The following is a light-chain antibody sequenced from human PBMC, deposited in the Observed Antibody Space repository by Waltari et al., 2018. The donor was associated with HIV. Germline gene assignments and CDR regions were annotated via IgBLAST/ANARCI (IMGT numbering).Light chain of an antibody. Sequence: DIMMTQSPATLSVSPGERATLACRASQSISSNLAWYQQKPGQAPRHLIYGASARATGIPARFSGSASGTEFTLTISSLQSADFAVFYCLQYYDWPRTFGQGTKVEIK. CDR2: GAS. J-gene: IGKJ1*01. CDR1: QSISSN. V-gene: IGKV3-15*01. CDR3: LQYYDWPRT.